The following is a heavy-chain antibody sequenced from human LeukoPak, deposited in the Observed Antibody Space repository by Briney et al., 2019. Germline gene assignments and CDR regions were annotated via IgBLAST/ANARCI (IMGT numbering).Heavy chain of an antibody. CDR1: GFNFRTYN. D-gene: IGHD5-18*01. V-gene: IGHV3-48*02. CDR3: ASLYSYGYSY. CDR2: ITSSSSTI. J-gene: IGHJ4*02. Sequence: GGSLRLSCAASGFNFRTYNMNWVRQAPGKGLEWVSYITSSSSTIYYADSVKGRFTISRDNAKNSLYLQMNSLRDEDTAVYYCASLYSYGYSYWGQGTLVTVSS.